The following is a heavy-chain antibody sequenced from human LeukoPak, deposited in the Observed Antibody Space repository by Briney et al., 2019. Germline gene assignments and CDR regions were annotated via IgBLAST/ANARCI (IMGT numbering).Heavy chain of an antibody. CDR2: VIPIFGTA. V-gene: IGHV1-69*06. J-gene: IGHJ3*02. CDR3: AREKGPNYYDSSGRDAFDI. CDR1: GGTFSSYA. Sequence: SVKVSCKASGGTFSSYAISWVRQAPGQGLEWMGGVIPIFGTANYAQKFQGRVTITADKSTSTAYMELSSLRSEDTAVYYCAREKGPNYYDSSGRDAFDIWGQGTMVTVSS. D-gene: IGHD3-22*01.